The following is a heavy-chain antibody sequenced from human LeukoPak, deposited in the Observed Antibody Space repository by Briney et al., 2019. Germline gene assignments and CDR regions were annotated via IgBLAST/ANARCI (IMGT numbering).Heavy chain of an antibody. CDR1: GFTVSSNY. CDR2: IYSGGST. J-gene: IGHJ4*02. Sequence: GGSLRLSCAASGFTVSSNYMSWVRQAPGKGLEWVSVIYSGGSTYYADSVKGRFTISRDNSKNTLYLQMNSLRAEDTAVYYCAREGGAYSSSSEGGRTNDYWGQGTLVTVSS. V-gene: IGHV3-53*01. D-gene: IGHD6-6*01. CDR3: AREGGAYSSSSEGGRTNDY.